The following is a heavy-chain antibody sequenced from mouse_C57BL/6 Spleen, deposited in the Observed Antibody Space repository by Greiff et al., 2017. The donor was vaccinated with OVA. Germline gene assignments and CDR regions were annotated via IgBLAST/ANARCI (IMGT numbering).Heavy chain of an antibody. D-gene: IGHD1-2*01. CDR2: INPNNGGT. CDR1: GYTFTDYY. CDR3: ARGVLRPYYFDY. V-gene: IGHV1-26*01. J-gene: IGHJ2*01. Sequence: EVQLQQSGPELVKPGASVKISCKASGYTFTDYYMNWVKQSHGKSLEWIGDINPNNGGTSYNQKFKGKATLTVDKSSSTAYMELRSLTSEDSAVYYCARGVLRPYYFDYWGQGTTLTVSS.